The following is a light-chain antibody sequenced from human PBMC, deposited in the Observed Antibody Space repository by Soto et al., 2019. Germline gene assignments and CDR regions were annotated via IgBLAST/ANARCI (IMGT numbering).Light chain of an antibody. CDR2: SNN. J-gene: IGLJ2*01. CDR3: AAWDDSLNGHVV. CDR1: NSNIGSNT. Sequence: QSVLTQPPSASGTPGQRVTISCSGGNSNIGSNTVNWYQQLPGTAPKLLIYSNNQRPSGVPDRFSGSKSGTSASLAISGLQSEDEAHYYCAAWDDSLNGHVVFGGGTKVTVL. V-gene: IGLV1-44*01.